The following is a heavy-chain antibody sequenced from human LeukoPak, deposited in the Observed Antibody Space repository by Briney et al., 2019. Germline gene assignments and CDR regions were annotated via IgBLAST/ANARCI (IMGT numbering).Heavy chain of an antibody. V-gene: IGHV4-34*01. D-gene: IGHD4-17*01. J-gene: IGHJ4*02. Sequence: PSETLSLACAVYGGSFSGYYWSWIRQPPGKGLEWIGEINHSGSTNYNPSLKSRVTISVDTSKNQFSLKLSSVTAADTAVYYCARPSLYGDYNYWGQGTLVTVSS. CDR3: ARPSLYGDYNY. CDR2: INHSGST. CDR1: GGSFSGYY.